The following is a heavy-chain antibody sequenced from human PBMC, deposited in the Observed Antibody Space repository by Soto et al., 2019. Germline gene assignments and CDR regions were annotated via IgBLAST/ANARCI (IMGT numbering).Heavy chain of an antibody. CDR2: IYYSGST. V-gene: IGHV4-30-4*01. CDR3: ARHSSSWVGGRLFAAFDI. CDR1: GGSISSGDYY. Sequence: QVQLQESGPGLVKPSQTLSLTCTVSGGSISSGDYYWHWIRQPPGKGLECIGYIYYSGSTYYNPSLKSRVTISVDTSKIQFSLKLSSVTAADTAVYYCARHSSSWVGGRLFAAFDIWGQGTMVTVSS. J-gene: IGHJ3*02. D-gene: IGHD6-13*01.